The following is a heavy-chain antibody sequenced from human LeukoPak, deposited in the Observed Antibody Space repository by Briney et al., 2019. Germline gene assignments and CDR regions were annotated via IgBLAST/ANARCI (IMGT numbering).Heavy chain of an antibody. CDR2: INPNSGGT. CDR3: ARDRHLKIGDYDFWSGYYEYYFDY. Sequence: GASVKVSCKASGYTFTGYYMHWVRQAPGQGLEWMGWINPNSGGTNYAQKFQGRVTMTRDTSISTAYMELSRPRSDDTAVYYCARDRHLKIGDYDFWSGYYEYYFDYWGQGTLVTVSS. J-gene: IGHJ4*02. V-gene: IGHV1-2*02. D-gene: IGHD3-3*01. CDR1: GYTFTGYY.